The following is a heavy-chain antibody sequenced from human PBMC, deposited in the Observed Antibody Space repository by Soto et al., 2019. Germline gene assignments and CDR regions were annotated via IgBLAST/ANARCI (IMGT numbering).Heavy chain of an antibody. CDR1: GFTFSAFW. J-gene: IGHJ3*01. CDR2: IKRDGTVT. Sequence: EVQLVESGGGLVQPGESLRLSCAASGFTFSAFWMTWLRQAPGKGLEWVANIKRDGTVTHYGDSVEGRCTLSRDNAQNSLFLQLNRLRPEDTAMYYCPRDLSPPGEFFYDAFDVWGQGTFVTVSS. D-gene: IGHD2-21*01. CDR3: PRDLSPPGEFFYDAFDV. V-gene: IGHV3-7*04.